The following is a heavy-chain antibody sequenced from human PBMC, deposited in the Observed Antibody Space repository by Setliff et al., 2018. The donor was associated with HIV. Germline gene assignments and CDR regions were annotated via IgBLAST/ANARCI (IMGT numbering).Heavy chain of an antibody. CDR3: ARDRGDLSLAYYLYYGMDV. CDR1: GYTLSNYY. CDR2: INPSGEST. V-gene: IGHV1-46*01. J-gene: IGHJ6*01. D-gene: IGHD3-10*01. Sequence: ASVKVSCKASGYTLSNYYMHWVRQAPGQGLEWMGIINPSGESTTYAQRFQGRVTMTTDRSTSTVYMELSSLRSEDTAVYYCARDRGDLSLAYYLYYGMDVWG.